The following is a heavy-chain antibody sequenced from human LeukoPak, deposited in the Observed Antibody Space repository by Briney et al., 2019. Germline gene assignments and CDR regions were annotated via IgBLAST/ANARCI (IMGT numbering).Heavy chain of an antibody. D-gene: IGHD2-2*01. CDR2: INPNSGGT. CDR3: ARDPALPAAMDYHYYYYMDV. V-gene: IGHV1-2*02. J-gene: IGHJ6*03. CDR1: GYTFTGYY. Sequence: ASVKVSCKASGYTFTGYYMHWVRQAPGQGLEGMGWINPNSGGTNYAQKFQGRVTMTRDTSISTAYMELSRLRSDDTAVYYCARDPALPAAMDYHYYYYMDVWGKGTTVTVSS.